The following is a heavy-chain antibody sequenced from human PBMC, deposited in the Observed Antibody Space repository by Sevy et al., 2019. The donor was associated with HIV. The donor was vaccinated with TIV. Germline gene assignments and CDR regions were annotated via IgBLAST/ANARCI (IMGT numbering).Heavy chain of an antibody. Sequence: GGSLRLSCTASGFTFSSYVISWVRQAPGKGLEWVSTIRASGGSTYYADSVKGRFTISRDNSKKNVYLDMNSLRAEDRAIFYCAKEETTGYIWGQGTLVTVSS. CDR2: IRASGGST. CDR1: GFTFSSYV. V-gene: IGHV3-23*01. CDR3: AKEETTGYI. D-gene: IGHD3-9*01. J-gene: IGHJ4*02.